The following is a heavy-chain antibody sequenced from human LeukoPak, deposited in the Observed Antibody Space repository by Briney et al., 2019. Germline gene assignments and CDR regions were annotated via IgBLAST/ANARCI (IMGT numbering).Heavy chain of an antibody. CDR1: GFTFSSYS. D-gene: IGHD3-10*01. J-gene: IGHJ4*02. Sequence: GGSLRLSCAASGFTFSSYSMNWVRQAPGKGLEWVSSISSSSYIYYADSVKGRFTISRDNAKNPLYLQMNSLRAEDTAVYYCAREGFGELPYWGQGTLVTVSS. CDR2: ISSSSYI. V-gene: IGHV3-21*01. CDR3: AREGFGELPY.